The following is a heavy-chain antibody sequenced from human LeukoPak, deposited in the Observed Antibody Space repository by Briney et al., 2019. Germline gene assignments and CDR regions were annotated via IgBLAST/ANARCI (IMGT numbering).Heavy chain of an antibody. CDR2: IKQDGSEK. V-gene: IGHV3-7*01. CDR3: ARDQGIVGATTFDY. CDR1: GFTFSSYW. D-gene: IGHD1-26*01. Sequence: GGSLRLSCAASGFTFSSYWMSWVHQAPGKGLEWVANIKQDGSEKCYVDSVKGRFTISRDNAKNSLYLQMNSLRAEDTAVYYCARDQGIVGATTFDYWGQGTLVTVSS. J-gene: IGHJ4*02.